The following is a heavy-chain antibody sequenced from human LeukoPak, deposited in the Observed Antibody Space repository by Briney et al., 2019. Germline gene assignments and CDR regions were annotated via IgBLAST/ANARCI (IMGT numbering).Heavy chain of an antibody. J-gene: IGHJ4*02. CDR2: IYYSGST. Sequence: SETLSLTCTVSGGSISSGGYYWSWIRQHPGKGLEWFGYIYYSGSTYYNPSLKSRVTISVDTSKNQFSLKLSSVTAADTAVYYCASKRVLRYFDWSPRLDYWGQGTLVTVSS. D-gene: IGHD3-9*01. CDR1: GGSISSGGYY. CDR3: ASKRVLRYFDWSPRLDY. V-gene: IGHV4-31*03.